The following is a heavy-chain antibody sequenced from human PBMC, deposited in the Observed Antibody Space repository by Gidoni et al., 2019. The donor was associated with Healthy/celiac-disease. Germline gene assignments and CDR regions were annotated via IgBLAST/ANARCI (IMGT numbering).Heavy chain of an antibody. Sequence: EVQLVESGGGLVQPGGSLRLSCAASGFTLSSYWMGWVRQAPGKGLEWVANIKQDGSEKYYVDSVKGRFTISRDNAKNSLYLQMNSLRAEDTAVYYCARGFIEYFDWLPRFDYWGQGTLVTVSS. CDR3: ARGFIEYFDWLPRFDY. CDR2: IKQDGSEK. J-gene: IGHJ4*02. CDR1: GFTLSSYW. V-gene: IGHV3-7*03. D-gene: IGHD3-9*01.